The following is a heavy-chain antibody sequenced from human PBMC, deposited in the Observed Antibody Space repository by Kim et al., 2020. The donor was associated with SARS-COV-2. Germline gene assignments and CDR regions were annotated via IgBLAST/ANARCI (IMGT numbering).Heavy chain of an antibody. D-gene: IGHD5-18*01. V-gene: IGHV3-11*04. Sequence: RFTIARDNAKNSLYLQMNSLRAEDTAVYYCARGPTKWLLFFRFSLWYEDYWGQGTLVTVSS. J-gene: IGHJ4*02. CDR3: ARGPTKWLLFFRFSLWYEDY.